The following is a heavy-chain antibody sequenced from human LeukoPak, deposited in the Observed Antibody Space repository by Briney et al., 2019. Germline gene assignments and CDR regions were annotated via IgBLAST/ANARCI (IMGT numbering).Heavy chain of an antibody. CDR1: GFTFSSYG. CDR3: AREAYGSGSPYFDY. V-gene: IGHV3-33*01. Sequence: GRSLRLSCAAFGFTFSSYGMHWVRQAPGKGLEWVAVIWYDGSNKYYADSVKGRFTISRDNSKNTLYLQMNSLRAEDTAVYYCAREAYGSGSPYFDYWGQGTLVTVSS. J-gene: IGHJ4*02. D-gene: IGHD3-10*01. CDR2: IWYDGSNK.